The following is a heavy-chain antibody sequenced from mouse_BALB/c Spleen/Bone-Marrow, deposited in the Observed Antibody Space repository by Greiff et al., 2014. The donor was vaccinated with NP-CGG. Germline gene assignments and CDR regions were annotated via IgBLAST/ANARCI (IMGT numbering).Heavy chain of an antibody. Sequence: VQRVESGAELVKPGASVKLSCKASGYTFTEYIIHWVKQRSGQGLEWIGWFYPGSGSIKYNEKFKVKATLTADKSSSTVYMELSRLTSEDSAVYFCASHEDRLRAWFAYWGQGTLVTVSA. J-gene: IGHJ3*01. D-gene: IGHD3-2*02. CDR1: GYTFTEYI. V-gene: IGHV1-62-2*01. CDR2: FYPGSGSI. CDR3: ASHEDRLRAWFAY.